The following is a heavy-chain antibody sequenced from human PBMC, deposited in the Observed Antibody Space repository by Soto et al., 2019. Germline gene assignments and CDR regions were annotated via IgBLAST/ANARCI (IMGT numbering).Heavy chain of an antibody. D-gene: IGHD2-8*01. CDR3: ATGPKDTSNRPSFDS. CDR2: ILSLESHK. J-gene: IGHJ4*02. Sequence: GGSLRLSCSGFGFNFSDYYMNWIRQSPVKGLEWVSSILSLESHKYYAASVMGRFSVSRDNAKRSLFLQMNNLRAEDTGIYFCATGPKDTSNRPSFDSWGPGTPVTVSS. V-gene: IGHV3-11*01. CDR1: GFNFSDYY.